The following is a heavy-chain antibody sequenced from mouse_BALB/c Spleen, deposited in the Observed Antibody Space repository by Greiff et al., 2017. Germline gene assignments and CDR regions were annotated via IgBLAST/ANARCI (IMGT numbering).Heavy chain of an antibody. CDR1: GYSFTSYW. V-gene: IGHV1S126*01. CDR3: ARRATWAMDY. CDR2: IDPSDSET. D-gene: IGHD3-1*01. Sequence: VKLQESGPQLVRPGASVKISCKASGYSFTSYWMHWVKQRPGQGLEWIGMIDPSDSETRLNQKFKDKATLTVDKSSSTAYMQLSSPTSEDSAVYYCARRATWAMDYWGQGTSVTVSS. J-gene: IGHJ4*01.